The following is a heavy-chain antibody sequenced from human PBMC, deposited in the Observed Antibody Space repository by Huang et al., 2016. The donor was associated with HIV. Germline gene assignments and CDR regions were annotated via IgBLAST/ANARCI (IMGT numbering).Heavy chain of an antibody. CDR3: ARDAGGYNSGWYSDYFDY. J-gene: IGHJ4*02. CDR2: IYSQGNT. D-gene: IGHD6-19*01. CDR1: GDSISDYY. Sequence: QVQLQASGPGLVKPSVTLSLTCTVSGDSISDYYWSWIRQPAGKGLEWIGRIYSQGNTNDSHSTKSRVTMTVDTSKNQFSLKVSSVTAADTAVYFCARDAGGYNSGWYSDYFDYWGQGTLVTVSS. V-gene: IGHV4-4*07.